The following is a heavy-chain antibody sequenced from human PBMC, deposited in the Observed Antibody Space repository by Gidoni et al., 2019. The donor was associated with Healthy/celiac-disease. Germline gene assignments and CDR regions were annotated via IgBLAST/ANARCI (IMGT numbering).Heavy chain of an antibody. Sequence: QPGGSLRLSCAASGFTFSSYAMSWVRQAPGKGLEWVSAISGSGGSTYYADSGKGRFTISRDNSKKKLYLQMNSLRAQDKAVYYCAKDRRYYDSSVLNDYWGQGTLVTVSS. CDR3: AKDRRYYDSSVLNDY. D-gene: IGHD3-22*01. CDR2: ISGSGGST. J-gene: IGHJ4*02. CDR1: GFTFSSYA. V-gene: IGHV3-23*01.